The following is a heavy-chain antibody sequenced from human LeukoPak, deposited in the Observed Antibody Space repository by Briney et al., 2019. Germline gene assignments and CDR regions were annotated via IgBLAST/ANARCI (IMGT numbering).Heavy chain of an antibody. Sequence: DSVKGRFTISRDNAKNSLYLQMNSLRAEDTAVYYCARAPGQWLENFWGQGTLVTVSS. V-gene: IGHV3-11*06. D-gene: IGHD6-19*01. J-gene: IGHJ4*02. CDR3: ARAPGQWLENF.